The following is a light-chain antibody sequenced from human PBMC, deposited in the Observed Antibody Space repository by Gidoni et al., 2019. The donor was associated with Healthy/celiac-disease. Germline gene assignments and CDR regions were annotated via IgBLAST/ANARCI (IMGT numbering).Light chain of an antibody. CDR1: SSNIGSNT. CDR3: AAWDDSLNGPWV. CDR2: SNN. Sequence: SVLTQPPSASGTPGQRVTIPCSGSSSNIGSNTVNWYQQLPGTAPKLLIYSNNQRPSGVPDRFSGSKSGTSASLAISGLQSEDEADYYCAAWDDSLNGPWVFGGGTKLTVL. J-gene: IGLJ3*02. V-gene: IGLV1-44*01.